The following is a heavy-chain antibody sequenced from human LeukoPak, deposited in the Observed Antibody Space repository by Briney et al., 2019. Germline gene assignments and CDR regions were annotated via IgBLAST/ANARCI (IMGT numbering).Heavy chain of an antibody. CDR1: GGSFSGYY. V-gene: IGHV4-34*01. CDR2: INHSGST. J-gene: IGHJ4*02. CDR3: ASRELELEELDY. D-gene: IGHD1-7*01. Sequence: SSETLSLTCAVYGGSFSGYYWSWIRQPPGKGLEWIGEINHSGSTNYNPSLKSRVTVSVDTSKNQFSLKLSSVTAADTAVYYCASRELELEELDYWGQGTLVTVSS.